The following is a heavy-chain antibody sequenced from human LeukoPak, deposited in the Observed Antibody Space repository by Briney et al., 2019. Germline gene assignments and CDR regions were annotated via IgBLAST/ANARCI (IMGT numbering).Heavy chain of an antibody. CDR2: SDPEDGET. V-gene: IGHV1-24*01. CDR3: ATDISGSSLYPGAFDI. D-gene: IGHD1-26*01. J-gene: IGHJ3*02. CDR1: GYTLTELS. Sequence: ASVKVSCKVSGYTLTELSMHWVRQAPGKGLEWMGGSDPEDGETIYAQKFQGRVTMTEDTSTDTAYMELSSLRSEDTAVYYCATDISGSSLYPGAFDIWGQGTMVTVSS.